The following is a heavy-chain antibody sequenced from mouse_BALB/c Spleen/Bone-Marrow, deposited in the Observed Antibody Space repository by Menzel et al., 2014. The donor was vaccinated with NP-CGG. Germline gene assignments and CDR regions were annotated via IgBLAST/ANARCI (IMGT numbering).Heavy chain of an antibody. CDR2: IYPYNGGT. J-gene: IGHJ2*01. CDR1: GYTFTDYN. CDR3: ATRFITTAGY. V-gene: IGHV1S29*02. Sequence: VHVKQSGPELVKPGASVKISCKASGYTFTDYNMHWVKQSHGESLEWIGYIYPYNGGTGYNQKFKSKATLTVDNSSSTAYMELRSLTSEDSAVYYCATRFITTAGYWGQGTTLTVSS. D-gene: IGHD1-2*01.